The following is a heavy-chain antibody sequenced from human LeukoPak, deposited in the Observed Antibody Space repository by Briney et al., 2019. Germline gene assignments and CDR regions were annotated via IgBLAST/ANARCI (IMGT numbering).Heavy chain of an antibody. CDR3: ARHQKYGSGPGSIYYYYMDV. D-gene: IGHD3-10*01. CDR2: IYTSGST. J-gene: IGHJ6*03. CDR1: GGSISSYY. Sequence: PSETLSLTCTVSGGSISSYYWSWIRQPPGKGLEWIGYIYTSGSTNYNPSLKSRVTISVDTSKNQFSLKLSSVTAADTAVYYCARHQKYGSGPGSIYYYYMDVWGKGATVTVSS. V-gene: IGHV4-4*09.